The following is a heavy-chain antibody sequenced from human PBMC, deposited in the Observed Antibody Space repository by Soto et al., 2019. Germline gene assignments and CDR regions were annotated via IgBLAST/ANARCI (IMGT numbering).Heavy chain of an antibody. CDR2: IYYSGST. V-gene: IGHV4-31*03. D-gene: IGHD3-16*02. CDR1: GGSISSGGYY. J-gene: IGHJ6*02. CDR3: ASTFYDYVWGSYRYEGYYYGMDV. Sequence: QVQLQESGPGLVKPSQTLSLTCTVSGGSISSGGYYWSWIRQHPGKGLEWIGYIYYSGSTYYNPSLKSRVTISVDTSKNQFSLKLSSVTAADTAVYYCASTFYDYVWGSYRYEGYYYGMDVWGQGTTVTVSS.